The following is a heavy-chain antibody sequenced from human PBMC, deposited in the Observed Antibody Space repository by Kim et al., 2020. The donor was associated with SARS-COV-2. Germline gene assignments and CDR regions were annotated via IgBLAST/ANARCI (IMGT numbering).Heavy chain of an antibody. CDR2: ISYDGSNK. D-gene: IGHD6-19*01. V-gene: IGHV3-30*18. CDR3: AKEQVVVAGPLLYYYGM. Sequence: GGSLRLSCAASGFTFSSYGIHWVRQAPGKGLEWVAVISYDGSNKYYADSVKGRFTISRDNSKNTLYLQMNSLRAEDTAVYYCAKEQVVVAGPLLYYYGM. CDR1: GFTFSSYG. J-gene: IGHJ6*01.